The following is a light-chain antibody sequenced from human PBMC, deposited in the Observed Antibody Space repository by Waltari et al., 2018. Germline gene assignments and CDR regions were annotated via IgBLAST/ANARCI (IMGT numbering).Light chain of an antibody. CDR3: AVWDDVLSSWV. CDR1: SFNIGRNY. J-gene: IGLJ3*02. Sequence: QSALTQPPSASGTPGQGVTISCPGSSFNIGRNYVHWYQQLSGAAPKLPMFKNDQRPSGVPDRFSGTRSGASASLAIIGLRSEDEADYYCAVWDDVLSSWVFGGGTKLTVL. CDR2: KND. V-gene: IGLV1-47*01.